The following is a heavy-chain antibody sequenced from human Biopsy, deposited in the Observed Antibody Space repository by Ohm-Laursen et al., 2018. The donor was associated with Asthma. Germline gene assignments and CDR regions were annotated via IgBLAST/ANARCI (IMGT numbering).Heavy chain of an antibody. CDR1: GYTFIHFA. D-gene: IGHD3-9*01. J-gene: IGHJ3*01. Sequence: ASVKVSCKASGYTFIHFAIHWVRQAPGQRLEWMGWINAGNGDTKYSQKFQGRVTITRDTSASTAYMELRSLRSEDTATYYCARTYYDFLTGQVKDVFGVWGQGTMVTVSS. CDR3: ARTYYDFLTGQVKDVFGV. V-gene: IGHV1-3*01. CDR2: INAGNGDT.